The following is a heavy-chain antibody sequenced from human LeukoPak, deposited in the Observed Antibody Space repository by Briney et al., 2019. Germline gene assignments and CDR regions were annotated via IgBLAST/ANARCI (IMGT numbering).Heavy chain of an antibody. J-gene: IGHJ4*02. Sequence: SVKVSCKASGGTFSSYAISWVRQAPGQGLEWMGGIIPIFGTANYARKFQGRVTITADKSTSTAYMELSSLRSEDTAVYYCARLSPYGSGSDFDYWGQGTLVTVSS. CDR2: IIPIFGTA. CDR1: GGTFSSYA. CDR3: ARLSPYGSGSDFDY. V-gene: IGHV1-69*06. D-gene: IGHD3-10*01.